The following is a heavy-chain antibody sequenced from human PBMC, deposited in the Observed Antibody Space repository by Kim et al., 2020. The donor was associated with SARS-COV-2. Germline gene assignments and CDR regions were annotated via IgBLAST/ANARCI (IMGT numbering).Heavy chain of an antibody. D-gene: IGHD4-17*01. CDR2: ISYDGSNK. V-gene: IGHV3-30*18. CDR3: AKDTVTKDYDFGMDV. Sequence: GGSLRLSCAASGFTFSSYGMHWVRQAPGKGLEWVAVISYDGSNKYYADSVKGRFTISRDNSKNTLYLQMNSLRAEDTAVYYCAKDTVTKDYDFGMDVWG. CDR1: GFTFSSYG. J-gene: IGHJ6*02.